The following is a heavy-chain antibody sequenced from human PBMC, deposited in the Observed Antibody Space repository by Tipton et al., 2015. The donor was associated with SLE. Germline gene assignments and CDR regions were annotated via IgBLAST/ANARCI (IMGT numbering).Heavy chain of an antibody. Sequence: GLVKPSETLSLTCTVSSGSISSGSYSWSWVRQPAGKKLEWIGRIYTSGSSTYNPSLKSRVTISVDTSKNQFSLKLSSVTAADTAVYYCAREASDYYDSSGFQYYFDYWGQGTLVTVSS. CDR2: IYTSGSS. D-gene: IGHD3-22*01. V-gene: IGHV4-61*02. J-gene: IGHJ4*02. CDR1: SGSISSGSYS. CDR3: AREASDYYDSSGFQYYFDY.